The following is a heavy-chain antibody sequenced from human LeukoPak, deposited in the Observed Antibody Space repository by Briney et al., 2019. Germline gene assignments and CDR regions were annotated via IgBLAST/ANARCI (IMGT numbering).Heavy chain of an antibody. CDR1: GFTFSIHE. Sequence: GGSLRLSCAASGFTFSIHEMNWVRQAPGKGLEWVSYISSSASAIYYADSVKGRFTVSRDNAKNSLYLQMNSLRAEDTAVYYCARSPYSESYYGDALDIWGQGTVVAVCS. CDR2: ISSSASAI. D-gene: IGHD1-26*01. V-gene: IGHV3-48*03. J-gene: IGHJ3*02. CDR3: ARSPYSESYYGDALDI.